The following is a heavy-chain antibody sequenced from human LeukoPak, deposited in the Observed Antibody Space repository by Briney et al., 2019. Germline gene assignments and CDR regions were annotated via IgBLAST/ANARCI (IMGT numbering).Heavy chain of an antibody. CDR2: IYHSGST. Sequence: TLSLTCTVSGGSISSYYWSWIRQPPGKGLEWIGYIYHSGSTYYNPSLKSRVTISVDRSKNQFSLKLSSVTAADTAVYYCARAHRGCFDYWGQGTLVTVSS. CDR1: GGSISSYY. V-gene: IGHV4-30-2*01. CDR3: ARAHRGCFDY. D-gene: IGHD1-14*01. J-gene: IGHJ4*02.